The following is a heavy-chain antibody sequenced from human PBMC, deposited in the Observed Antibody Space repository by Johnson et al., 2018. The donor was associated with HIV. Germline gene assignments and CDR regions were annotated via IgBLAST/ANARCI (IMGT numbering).Heavy chain of an antibody. CDR3: AKKRSVLAARLGDGFDI. J-gene: IGHJ3*02. CDR1: GFTFDDYA. Sequence: VQLVESGGDLVQPGGSLRLSCAPSGFTFDDYAMHWVRQAPGKGLEWVSGITWNSGSIGYADSVKGRFTISRDNSKNTLYLQMNSLRAEDTAVYYCAKKRSVLAARLGDGFDIWGQGTIVTVSS. CDR2: ITWNSGSI. V-gene: IGHV3-9*01. D-gene: IGHD6-6*01.